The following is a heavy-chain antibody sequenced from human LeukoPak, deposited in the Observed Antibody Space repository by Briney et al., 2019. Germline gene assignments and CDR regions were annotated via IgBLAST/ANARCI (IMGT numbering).Heavy chain of an antibody. Sequence: GGSLSLSCAASGFTFSSYWMSWVRQAPGKGLEWVANIKQDGSEKYYVDSVKGRFTISRDNAKNSLYLQMNSLRAEDTAVYYCARGDPWFGESYYYYMDVWGKGTTVTVSS. D-gene: IGHD3-10*01. CDR2: IKQDGSEK. CDR1: GFTFSSYW. CDR3: ARGDPWFGESYYYYMDV. J-gene: IGHJ6*03. V-gene: IGHV3-7*01.